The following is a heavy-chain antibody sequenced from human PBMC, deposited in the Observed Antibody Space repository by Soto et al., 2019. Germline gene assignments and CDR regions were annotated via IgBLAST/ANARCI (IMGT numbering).Heavy chain of an antibody. CDR2: MNQDGSQK. V-gene: IGHV3-7*03. CDR3: ARDWERSPDY. CDR1: GFTFSSHW. Sequence: GGSLRLSCVPSGFTFSSHWMTWVRQAPGKGPEWVAHMNQDGSQKYYVDSVKGRFTISRDNAKNSLYLQMNSLRSEDMGIYYCARDWERSPDYWGQGILVTVSS. D-gene: IGHD1-26*01. J-gene: IGHJ4*02.